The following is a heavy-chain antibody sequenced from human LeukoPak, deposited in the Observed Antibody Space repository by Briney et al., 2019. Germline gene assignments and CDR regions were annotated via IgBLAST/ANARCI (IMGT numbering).Heavy chain of an antibody. Sequence: GGSLSLSCAASGFTVSSNYMSWVRQAPGKGLEWVSVIYSGGSTYYADSVKGRFTISRDNSKNTLYLQMNSLRAEDTAVYYCARESSGTLIDAFDIWGQGTMVTVSS. J-gene: IGHJ3*02. CDR2: IYSGGST. V-gene: IGHV3-53*01. CDR1: GFTVSSNY. CDR3: ARESSGTLIDAFDI. D-gene: IGHD3-22*01.